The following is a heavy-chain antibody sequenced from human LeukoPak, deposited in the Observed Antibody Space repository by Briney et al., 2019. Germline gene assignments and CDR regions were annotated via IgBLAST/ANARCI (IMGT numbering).Heavy chain of an antibody. J-gene: IGHJ4*02. D-gene: IGHD5-24*01. CDR1: GYTFTSYD. Sequence: GASVKVSCKASGYTFTSYDINWVRQATGQGLEWMGWMNPNSGQTGYAQSFQGRITISRNTSISTVYMELSSLTSEDTAVYYCARDSATWGGLKPTHFDYWGQGTLVTVSS. V-gene: IGHV1-8*03. CDR2: MNPNSGQT. CDR3: ARDSATWGGLKPTHFDY.